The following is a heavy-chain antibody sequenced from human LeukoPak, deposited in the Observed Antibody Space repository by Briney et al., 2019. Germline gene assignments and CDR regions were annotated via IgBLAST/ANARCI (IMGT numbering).Heavy chain of an antibody. CDR2: IYYSGST. CDR1: GGSISSSSYY. V-gene: IGHV4-39*07. CDR3: ARSTQYYELWSGYFPDWFDP. D-gene: IGHD3-3*01. J-gene: IGHJ5*02. Sequence: SETLSLTCTVSGGSISSSSYYWGWIRQPPGKGLEWIGSIYYSGSTYYNPSLKSRVTISVDTSKNQFSLKLSSVTAADTAVYYCARSTQYYELWSGYFPDWFDPWGQGTLVTVSS.